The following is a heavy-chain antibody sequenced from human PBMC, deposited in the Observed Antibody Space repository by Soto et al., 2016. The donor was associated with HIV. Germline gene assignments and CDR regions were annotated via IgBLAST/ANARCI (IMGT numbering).Heavy chain of an antibody. J-gene: IGHJ6*03. D-gene: IGHD6-6*01. CDR1: GGSFNVPTYY. V-gene: IGHV4-39*01. Sequence: QLQLQESGPGLVKPSETLSLTCTVSGGSFNVPTYYWGWIRQPPGKGLEWIANIEYSGNTYYNPSLKSRVTMSVVPSKNQFSLKVSSVTALDTAVYYCARLPRLDSSAPYYFYYYMDSGAKGYGHRLL. CDR3: ARLPRLDSSAPYYFYYYMDS. CDR2: IEYSGNT.